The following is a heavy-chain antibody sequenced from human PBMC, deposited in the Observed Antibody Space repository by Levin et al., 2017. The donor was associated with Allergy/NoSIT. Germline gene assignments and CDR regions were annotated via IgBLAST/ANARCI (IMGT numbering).Heavy chain of an antibody. CDR3: ARSPVLMVYATDY. J-gene: IGHJ4*02. D-gene: IGHD2-8*01. V-gene: IGHV1-8*01. CDR1: GYTFTSYD. CDR2: MNPNSGNT. Sequence: ASVKVSCKASGYTFTSYDINWVRQATGQGLEWMGWMNPNSGNTGYAQKFQGRVTMTRNTSISTAYMELSSLRSEDTAVYYCARSPVLMVYATDYWGQGTLVTVSS.